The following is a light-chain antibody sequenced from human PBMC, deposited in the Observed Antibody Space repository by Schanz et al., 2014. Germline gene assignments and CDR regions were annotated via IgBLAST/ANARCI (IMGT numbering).Light chain of an antibody. Sequence: DIVMTQSPLSLPVTPGEPASISCRSSQGLLHSDGYNYLDWYLQKPGQSPQLLIYLGSNRASGVPDRFSGSGSGTDFTLKISRVEAEDVGVYYCMQALQTAYTFGQGTTLEIK. CDR3: MQALQTAYT. CDR1: QGLLHSDGYNY. CDR2: LGS. V-gene: IGKV2-28*01. J-gene: IGKJ2*01.